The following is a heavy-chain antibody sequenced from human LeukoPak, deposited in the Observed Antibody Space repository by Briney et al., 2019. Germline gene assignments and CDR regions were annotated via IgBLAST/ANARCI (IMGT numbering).Heavy chain of an antibody. Sequence: PGGSLRLSCAASGFTVSSNEMSWVRQAPGKGLEWVSSISGGSTYYADSRKGRFTISRDNAKNSLYLQMNSLRDEDTAVYYCAADFDYWGQGTLVTVSS. V-gene: IGHV3-38-3*01. J-gene: IGHJ4*02. CDR1: GFTVSSNE. CDR3: AADFDY. D-gene: IGHD6-25*01. CDR2: ISGGST.